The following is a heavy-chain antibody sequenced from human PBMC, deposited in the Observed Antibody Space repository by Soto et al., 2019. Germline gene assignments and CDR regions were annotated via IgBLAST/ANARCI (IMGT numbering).Heavy chain of an antibody. D-gene: IGHD6-13*01. CDR2: IGTAGST. J-gene: IGHJ4*02. CDR1: GFTFSSYD. CDR3: VKDDQQQLVPLFDY. Sequence: GGSLRLSCAASGFTFSSYDMHWVRQATGKGLEWVSAIGTAGSTYYADSVKGRFTISRDNSKNTLYLQMSSLRAEDTAVYYCVKDDQQQLVPLFDYWGQGTLVTVSS. V-gene: IGHV3-13*01.